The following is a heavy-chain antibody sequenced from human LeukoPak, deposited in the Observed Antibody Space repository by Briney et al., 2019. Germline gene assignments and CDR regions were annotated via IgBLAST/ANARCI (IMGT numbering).Heavy chain of an antibody. CDR2: ISTYNGNT. V-gene: IGHV1-18*01. Sequence: ASVKVSCKASGDTFPTYGISWVRQAPGQGLEWMGWISTYNGNTNYAQKLQGRVTMTTDTSTSTAYMELRSLRSDDTAVYYCARVAYGSGTYLPNFDYWGQGTLVTVSS. CDR1: GDTFPTYG. D-gene: IGHD3-10*01. CDR3: ARVAYGSGTYLPNFDY. J-gene: IGHJ4*02.